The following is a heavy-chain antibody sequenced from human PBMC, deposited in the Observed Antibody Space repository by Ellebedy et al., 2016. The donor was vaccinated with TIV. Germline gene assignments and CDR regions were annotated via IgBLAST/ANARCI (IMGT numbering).Heavy chain of an antibody. CDR1: GFTFSDYD. V-gene: IGHV3-23*01. D-gene: IGHD3-10*01. J-gene: IGHJ4*02. Sequence: GESLKISCAASGFTFSDYDMSWVRQAPGKGPEWVSAITNSGAGTYYGNSVKGRFTISRDNSKNTVYLQMNSLRAEDTALYCCRAYGSGSRRAFEHWGQGTLVTVSS. CDR3: RAYGSGSRRAFEH. CDR2: ITNSGAGT.